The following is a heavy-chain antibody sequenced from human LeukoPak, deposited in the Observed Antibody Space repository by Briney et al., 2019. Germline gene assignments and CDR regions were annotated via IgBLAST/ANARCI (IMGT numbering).Heavy chain of an antibody. D-gene: IGHD2-8*01. Sequence: GGSLSLSCEASGFTFSTYVMNWVRQAPGKGLDWVAVISDDGRHNYYADSVKGRFTISRDNSRSTLYLQMNSLRDDDSAAYFCARVYLERLTAGYFDHWGQGTQVTVSS. CDR1: GFTFSTYV. J-gene: IGHJ4*02. V-gene: IGHV3-30*04. CDR3: ARVYLERLTAGYFDH. CDR2: ISDDGRHN.